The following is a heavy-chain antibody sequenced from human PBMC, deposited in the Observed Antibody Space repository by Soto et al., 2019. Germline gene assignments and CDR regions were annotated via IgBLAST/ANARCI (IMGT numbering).Heavy chain of an antibody. CDR1: GGSISSGGYS. D-gene: IGHD6-6*01. CDR2: IYYSGST. V-gene: IGHV4-30-2*03. J-gene: IGHJ4*02. CDR3: ARHLAARGPYYFDY. Sequence: SETLSLTCAVSGGSISSGGYSWSWIRQPPGKGLEWIGYIYYSGSTYYNPSLKSRVTISVDTSKNQFSLKLSSVTAADTAVYYCARHLAARGPYYFDYWGQGTLVTVSS.